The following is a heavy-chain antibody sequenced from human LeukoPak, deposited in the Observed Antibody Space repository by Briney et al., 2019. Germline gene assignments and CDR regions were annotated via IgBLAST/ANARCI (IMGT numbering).Heavy chain of an antibody. CDR3: ARGPYCSSTSCYTHYYYYMDV. J-gene: IGHJ6*03. CDR2: TSSSSSYI. D-gene: IGHD2-2*02. CDR1: GFTFSSYS. Sequence: GGSLRLSCATSGFTFSSYSMNWVRQAPGKWLEWVSSTSSSSSYIYYADSVKGRFTISRDNAKNSLYLQMNSLRAEDTAVYYCARGPYCSSTSCYTHYYYYMDVWGKGTTVTVSS. V-gene: IGHV3-21*01.